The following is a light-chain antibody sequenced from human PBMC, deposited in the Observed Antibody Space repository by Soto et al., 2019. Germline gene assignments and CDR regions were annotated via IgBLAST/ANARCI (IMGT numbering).Light chain of an antibody. CDR1: QSISRW. CDR3: QQYNTYST. Sequence: DIQMTQSPSTMSASVGDRVTLTCRASQSISRWLAWYQQKPGKAPKALIYDASTLRSGVPSRFSGGGSGTEFTLTISSLQPEDFATYYCQQYNTYSTFGQGTRLEIK. V-gene: IGKV1-5*01. J-gene: IGKJ5*01. CDR2: DAS.